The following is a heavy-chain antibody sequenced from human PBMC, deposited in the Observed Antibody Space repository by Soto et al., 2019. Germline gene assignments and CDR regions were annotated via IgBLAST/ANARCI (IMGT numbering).Heavy chain of an antibody. CDR2: VYYSGST. CDR3: ARQRQGAAVRYYCYMDV. J-gene: IGHJ6*03. CDR1: GGSISSYY. Sequence: SETLSLTCTVSGGSISSYYWSWIRQPPGKGLEWIGYVYYSGSTNYKPSLKSRVTISVDTSKNQFSLKLSSVTAADTAVYYCARQRQGAAVRYYCYMDVWGKGTTVTVSS. D-gene: IGHD3-10*02. V-gene: IGHV4-59*08.